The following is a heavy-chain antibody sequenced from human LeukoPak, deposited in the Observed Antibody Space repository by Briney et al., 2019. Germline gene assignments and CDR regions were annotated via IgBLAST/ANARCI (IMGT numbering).Heavy chain of an antibody. J-gene: IGHJ4*02. D-gene: IGHD3-22*01. CDR1: GGTFSSYA. Sequence: SVKVSCKASGGTFSSYAISWVRQAPGQGLEWMGRIIPILGIANYAQKFQGRVTITADKSTSTAYMELSSLRSEDMAVYYCAREPYYYDSSQNYFDYWGQGTLVTVSS. V-gene: IGHV1-69*04. CDR3: AREPYYYDSSQNYFDY. CDR2: IIPILGIA.